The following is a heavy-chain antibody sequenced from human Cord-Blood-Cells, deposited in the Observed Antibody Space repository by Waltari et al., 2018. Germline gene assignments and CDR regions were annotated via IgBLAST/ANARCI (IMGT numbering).Heavy chain of an antibody. J-gene: IGHJ3*02. CDR1: GFTVSSNY. V-gene: IGHV3-53*01. CDR3: ARDYGGYEGAFDI. CDR2: IYSGGST. D-gene: IGHD5-12*01. Sequence: EVQLVESGGGLIQPGGSLRLSCAASGFTVSSNYMSWVRQAPGKGLELVSVIYSGGSTYYADSVKGRFTISRDNSKNTLYLQMNSLRAEDTAVYYCARDYGGYEGAFDIWGQGTMVTVSS.